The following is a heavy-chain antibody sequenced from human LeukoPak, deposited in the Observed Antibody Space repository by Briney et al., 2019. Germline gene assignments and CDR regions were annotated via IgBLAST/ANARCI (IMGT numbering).Heavy chain of an antibody. J-gene: IGHJ3*02. D-gene: IGHD3-22*01. CDR2: IYNTGST. CDR3: ATSTTMIVAGWGGFDI. V-gene: IGHV4-59*08. CDR1: GGPISSYY. Sequence: SETLSLMCIVSGGPISSYYWSWIRQPPGMGLEWIGYIYNTGSTPYNPSLKSRVTISGDTSKNQFSLKLNSVTASHTAVYYCATSTTMIVAGWGGFDIWGQGTLVTVSS.